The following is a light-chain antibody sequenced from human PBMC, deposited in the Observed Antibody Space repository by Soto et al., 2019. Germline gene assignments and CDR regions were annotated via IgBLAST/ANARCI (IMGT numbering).Light chain of an antibody. Sequence: EIVLTQSPGTLSLSPGERATLSCRASQTVSSSFLAWYQQKPGQAPRLFIYGASSRATGIPDRFSGSGSGTDFTLTIGRLEPEDVAVYYCQQYGTLPITFGQGTRLEIK. V-gene: IGKV3-20*01. CDR3: QQYGTLPIT. CDR2: GAS. J-gene: IGKJ5*01. CDR1: QTVSSSF.